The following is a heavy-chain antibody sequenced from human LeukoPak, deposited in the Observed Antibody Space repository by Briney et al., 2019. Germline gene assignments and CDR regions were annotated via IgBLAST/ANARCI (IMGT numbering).Heavy chain of an antibody. Sequence: GGSLRLSCAVSGFTFSSYAMNWVRQAPGRGLEWASAISGSGGSTTYADSVKGRFTISRDNSKNTLYLQMNSLRAEDTAAYYCAKHQYDYTSGLPTSLDSWGQGNLVTVTS. CDR1: GFTFSSYA. CDR2: ISGSGGST. V-gene: IGHV3-23*01. CDR3: AKHQYDYTSGLPTSLDS. J-gene: IGHJ4*02. D-gene: IGHD3-22*01.